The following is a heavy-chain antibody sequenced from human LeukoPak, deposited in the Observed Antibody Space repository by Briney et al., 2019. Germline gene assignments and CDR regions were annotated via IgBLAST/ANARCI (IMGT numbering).Heavy chain of an antibody. CDR1: GFTFSSYE. Sequence: GGSLRLSCAASGFTFSSYEMNWVSQAPGKGLEWVSYISSSGSTIYYADSVKGRFTISRDNAKNSLYLQMNSLRAEDTAVYYCARDVSDSSGCNDYWGQGTLVTVSS. D-gene: IGHD3-22*01. V-gene: IGHV3-48*03. CDR3: ARDVSDSSGCNDY. J-gene: IGHJ4*02. CDR2: ISSSGSTI.